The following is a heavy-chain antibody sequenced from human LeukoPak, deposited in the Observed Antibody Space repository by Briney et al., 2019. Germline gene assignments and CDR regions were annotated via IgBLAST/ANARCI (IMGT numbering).Heavy chain of an antibody. CDR1: GFTFDDYA. CDR3: AKDHYSSSSYYFDY. CDR2: ISWNSGSI. V-gene: IGHV3-9*03. J-gene: IGHJ4*02. D-gene: IGHD6-13*01. Sequence: PGGSLRLSCAASGFTFDDYAMHWVRQAPGKGLEWVSGISWNSGSIGYADSVKGRFTISRDNAKNSLYLQMNSLRAEDMALYYCAKDHYSSSSYYFDYWGQGTLVTVSS.